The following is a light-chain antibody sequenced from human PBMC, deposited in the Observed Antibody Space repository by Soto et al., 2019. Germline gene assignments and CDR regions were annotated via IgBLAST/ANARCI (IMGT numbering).Light chain of an antibody. V-gene: IGLV4-69*01. CDR2: LNSAGSH. J-gene: IGLJ2*01. CDR3: QTLGTGIQV. CDR1: SGHSSYA. Sequence: QSVLTQSPSASASLGASVKLTCTLSSGHSSYAIAWHQQHPEKGPRYLMKLNSAGSHSKGDGIPDRYSGSSSGAERYLTISSLQSEDEADYYCQTLGTGIQVFGGGTKLTVL.